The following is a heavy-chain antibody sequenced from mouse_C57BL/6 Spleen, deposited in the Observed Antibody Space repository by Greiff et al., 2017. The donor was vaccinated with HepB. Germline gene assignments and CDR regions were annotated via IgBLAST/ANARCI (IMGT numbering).Heavy chain of an antibody. CDR1: GYTSTDYY. CDR2: TNPNNGGT. Sequence: EVQLQQSGPELVKPGASVKISCKASGYTSTDYYMNWVQQSHGKSLEWIGDTNPNNGGTSYNQKFKGKATLTVDKSSSTAYMELRSLTSEDSAVYYCARGEYPYYAMDYWGQGTSVTVSS. D-gene: IGHD5-1*01. CDR3: ARGEYPYYAMDY. J-gene: IGHJ4*01. V-gene: IGHV1-26*01.